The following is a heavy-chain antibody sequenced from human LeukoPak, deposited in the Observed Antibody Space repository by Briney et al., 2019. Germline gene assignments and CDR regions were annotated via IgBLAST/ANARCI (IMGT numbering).Heavy chain of an antibody. CDR1: GGSISSYY. J-gene: IGHJ4*02. V-gene: IGHV4-59*01. CDR2: ICYSRTT. Sequence: PSETLSLTCTVSGGSISSYYWNWIRQPPGKGLEWIGYICYSRTTNYNPSLKNRVTISVDGSKNQFSLNLHSMTAADTAVYYCARGVGWYDYWGQGTLVTVSS. D-gene: IGHD6-19*01. CDR3: ARGVGWYDY.